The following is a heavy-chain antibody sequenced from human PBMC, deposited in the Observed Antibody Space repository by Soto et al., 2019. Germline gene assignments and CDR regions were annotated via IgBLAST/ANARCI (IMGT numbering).Heavy chain of an antibody. Sequence: GGSLRLSCAASGFTFSSYAMSWVRQAPGKGLEWVSGITGSGGKTFYVESVKGRFTISRDNAKNMLYLQMQSLRDEDTATYFCANKRWDVYADNGSRYSHYGMDVWGQGTTVTVSS. V-gene: IGHV3-23*01. CDR2: ITGSGGKT. CDR3: ANKRWDVYADNGSRYSHYGMDV. CDR1: GFTFSSYA. J-gene: IGHJ6*02. D-gene: IGHD2-15*01.